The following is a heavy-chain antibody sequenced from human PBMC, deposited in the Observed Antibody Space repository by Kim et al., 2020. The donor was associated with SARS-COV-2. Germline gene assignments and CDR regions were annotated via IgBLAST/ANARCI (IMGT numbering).Heavy chain of an antibody. D-gene: IGHD3-9*01. CDR3: ARERYDILTGYYPSPLDY. V-gene: IGHV3-30-3*01. J-gene: IGHJ4*02. CDR1: GFTFSSYA. CDR2: ISYDGSNK. Sequence: GGSLRLSCAASGFTFSSYAMHWVRQAPGKGLEWVAVISYDGSNKYYADSVKGRFTISRDNSKNTLYLQMNSLRAEDTAVYYCARERYDILTGYYPSPLDYWGQGTLVTVSS.